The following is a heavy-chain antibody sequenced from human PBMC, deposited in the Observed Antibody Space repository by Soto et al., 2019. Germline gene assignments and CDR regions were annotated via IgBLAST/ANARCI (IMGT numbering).Heavy chain of an antibody. CDR2: INHSGST. Sequence: SETLSLTCAVYGGSFSGYYWSWIRQPPGKGLEWIGEINHSGSTNYNPSLKSRVTISVDTSKNQFSLKLSSVTAADTAVYYCARVPFMITFGGVIVVSKGGYYYGMDVWGQGNTVTVSS. J-gene: IGHJ6*02. V-gene: IGHV4-34*01. D-gene: IGHD3-16*02. CDR1: GGSFSGYY. CDR3: ARVPFMITFGGVIVVSKGGYYYGMDV.